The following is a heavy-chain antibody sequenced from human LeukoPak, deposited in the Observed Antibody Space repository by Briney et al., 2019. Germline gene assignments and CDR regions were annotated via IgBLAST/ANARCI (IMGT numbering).Heavy chain of an antibody. V-gene: IGHV1-18*01. CDR1: GYTFTSYG. D-gene: IGHD6-19*01. CDR3: ARVGGLWQWLATRLDY. CDR2: ISAYNGNT. Sequence: ASVKVSCKASGYTFTSYGISWVRQAPGQGLEWMGWISAYNGNTNYAQKLQGRVTMTTDTSTSTAYMELRSLRSDDTAVYYCARVGGLWQWLATRLDYWGQGTLVTVSS. J-gene: IGHJ4*02.